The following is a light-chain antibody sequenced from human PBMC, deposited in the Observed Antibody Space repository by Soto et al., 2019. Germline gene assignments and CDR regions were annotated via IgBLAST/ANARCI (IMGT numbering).Light chain of an antibody. J-gene: IGKJ4*01. CDR1: QNINTY. CDR2: DAS. Sequence: DIQMTQSPSSLSASVGDRVTMTCQASQNINTYLNWYQQRPGKAPKLLIYDASILETGVPSRFSAVGSGTDFTFTNASLQPEDIATYYCQQYDDPALTVGVGTKV. CDR3: QQYDDPALT. V-gene: IGKV1-33*01.